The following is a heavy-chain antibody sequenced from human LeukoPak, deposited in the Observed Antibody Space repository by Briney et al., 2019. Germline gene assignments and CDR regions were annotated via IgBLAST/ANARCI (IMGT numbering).Heavy chain of an antibody. Sequence: GGSLRLSCAASGFTFSSYEMNWVRQAPGKGLEWVSYISSSGTTIYYADSVKGRFTISRDSAKNSLYLQMNSLRAEDTAVYYCARETYYYDTTYYYIKYFDYWGQGTLVTVSS. J-gene: IGHJ4*02. V-gene: IGHV3-48*03. D-gene: IGHD3-22*01. CDR3: ARETYYYDTTYYYIKYFDY. CDR2: ISSSGTTI. CDR1: GFTFSSYE.